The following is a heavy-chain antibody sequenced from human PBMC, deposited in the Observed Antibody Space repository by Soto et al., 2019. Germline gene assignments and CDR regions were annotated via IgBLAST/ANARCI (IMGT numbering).Heavy chain of an antibody. D-gene: IGHD2-15*01. Sequence: LSLTCSVSGDSISTVDYFWAWIRQPPGQALEYIGYIYKSTTTYYNPSFESRVAISLDTSKSQFSLNVTSVTAADTAVYFCARGRYCLTGRCFPNWFDSWGQGTLVTVSS. CDR3: ARGRYCLTGRCFPNWFDS. CDR2: IYKSTTT. J-gene: IGHJ5*01. V-gene: IGHV4-30-4*01. CDR1: GDSISTVDYF.